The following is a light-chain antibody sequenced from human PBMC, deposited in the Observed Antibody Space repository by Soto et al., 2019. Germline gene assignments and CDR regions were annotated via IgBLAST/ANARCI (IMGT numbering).Light chain of an antibody. J-gene: IGKJ2*01. V-gene: IGKV1-39*01. CDR1: QSISSY. CDR3: QQSYSTPYT. CDR2: AAS. Sequence: DIQMTQSPSSLSASVGDRVTITCRASQSISSYLNWYQQKPGKAPKLLIYAASSLQSGVPSRFSVSGAETDFTLTISRLQPDDFATYYCQQSYSTPYTFGQGTKLELK.